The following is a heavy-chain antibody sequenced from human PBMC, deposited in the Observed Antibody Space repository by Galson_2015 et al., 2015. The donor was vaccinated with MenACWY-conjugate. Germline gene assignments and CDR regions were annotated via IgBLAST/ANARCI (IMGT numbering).Heavy chain of an antibody. CDR2: IYYSGSN. CDR1: GGSISSYY. CDR3: ARAATVTTYAGYYYYMDV. V-gene: IGHV4-59*01. D-gene: IGHD4-17*01. J-gene: IGHJ6*03. Sequence: ETLSLTCTVSGGSISSYYWSWIRPPPGKGLEWIGYIYYSGSNNYNPSLKSRVTISVDKSKNQFSLKLSSVTAADTAVYYCARAATVTTYAGYYYYMDVWGKGTTVTVSS.